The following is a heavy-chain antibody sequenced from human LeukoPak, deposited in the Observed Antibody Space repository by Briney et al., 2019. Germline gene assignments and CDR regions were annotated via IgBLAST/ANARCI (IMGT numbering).Heavy chain of an antibody. CDR2: FDPEDGET. V-gene: IGHV1-24*01. J-gene: IGHJ4*02. CDR3: ATDSWAFDY. Sequence: ASVKVSSKVSGYTLTELSMHWVRQAPGKGREWMGGFDPEDGETIYAQKFQGRVTMTEDASTDTAYMELSSLRSEDTAVYYCATDSWAFDYWGQGTLVTVSS. D-gene: IGHD3-16*01. CDR1: GYTLTELS.